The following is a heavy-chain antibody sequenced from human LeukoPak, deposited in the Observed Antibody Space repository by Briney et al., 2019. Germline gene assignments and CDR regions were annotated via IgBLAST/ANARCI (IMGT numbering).Heavy chain of an antibody. D-gene: IGHD1-26*01. CDR1: GFTFSSYG. CDR2: ISGSGGST. V-gene: IGHV3-23*01. CDR3: AKDEADSGSYFDY. J-gene: IGHJ4*02. Sequence: GGSLRLSCAASGFTFSSYGMSWVRQAPGKGLEWVSAISGSGGSTYYADSVKGRFTISRDNSKNTLYLQMNSLRAEDTAVYYCAKDEADSGSYFDYWGQGTLVTVSS.